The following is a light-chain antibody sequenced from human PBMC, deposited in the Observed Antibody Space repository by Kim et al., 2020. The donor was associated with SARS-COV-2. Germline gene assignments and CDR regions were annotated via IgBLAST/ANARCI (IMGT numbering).Light chain of an antibody. CDR3: YSATDNNRV. CDR2: KDS. Sequence: VSPGQTAKITCSGDVLAKKYARWFQQKPGQAPVLLIYKDSERPSGIPERFSGSSSGTTVTLTISGALVEDDADYYCYSATDNNRVFGGGIQLTVL. J-gene: IGLJ3*02. CDR1: VLAKKY. V-gene: IGLV3-27*01.